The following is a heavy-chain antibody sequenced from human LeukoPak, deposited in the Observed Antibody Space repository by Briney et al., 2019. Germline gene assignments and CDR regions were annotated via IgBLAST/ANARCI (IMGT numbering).Heavy chain of an antibody. V-gene: IGHV1-8*01. CDR1: GYTLINYD. Sequence: ASVKVSCKPSGYTLINYDINWIRQAPGQGLEWLGWMSANSGNTGYAQKFQGRVTMTRTTSISTAFMELSRLTFEDTAVYYCVRTPPKGDIDYWGQGTLVTVSS. D-gene: IGHD2-21*02. J-gene: IGHJ4*02. CDR3: VRTPPKGDIDY. CDR2: MSANSGNT.